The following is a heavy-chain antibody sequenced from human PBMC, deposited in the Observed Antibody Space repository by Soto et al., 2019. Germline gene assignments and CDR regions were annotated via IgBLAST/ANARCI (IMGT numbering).Heavy chain of an antibody. CDR2: ISSSGSTI. J-gene: IGHJ3*02. CDR3: ARDTTWKRPTVTTRSTVAFDI. Sequence: GGSLRLSCAASGFTFSDYYMSWIRQAPGKGLEWVSYISSSGSTIYYADCVKGRFTISRDNAKNSLYLQMNSLRAEDTAVYYCARDTTWKRPTVTTRSTVAFDIWGQGTMVTVSS. V-gene: IGHV3-11*01. CDR1: GFTFSDYY. D-gene: IGHD4-17*01.